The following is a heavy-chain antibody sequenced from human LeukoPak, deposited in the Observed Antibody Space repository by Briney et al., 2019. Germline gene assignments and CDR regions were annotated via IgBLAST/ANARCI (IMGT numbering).Heavy chain of an antibody. D-gene: IGHD6-6*01. J-gene: IGHJ3*01. CDR2: INSDGSEG. CDR3: ARSSYSSSSSV. Sequence: GGSLRLACAASGFIFSSYSMSWVRQAPGKGLEWVASINSDGSEGYYADVVKGRFTISRDNAKNSLYLQINSLRAEDTAVYYCARSSYSSSSSVWGQGTMVTVSS. V-gene: IGHV3-7*03. CDR1: GFIFSSYS.